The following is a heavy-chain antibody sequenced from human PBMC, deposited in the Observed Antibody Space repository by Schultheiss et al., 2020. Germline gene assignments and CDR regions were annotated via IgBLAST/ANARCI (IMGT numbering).Heavy chain of an antibody. CDR3: ARGGGGVALDY. J-gene: IGHJ4*02. CDR2: ISWNSGSI. Sequence: GGSLRLSCAASGFTFDDYAMHWVRQAPGKGLEWVSGISWNSGSIGYADSVKGRFTISRDNAKNSLYLQMNSLRAEDTALYYCARGGGGVALDYWGQGTLVTVAS. D-gene: IGHD2-8*02. CDR1: GFTFDDYA. V-gene: IGHV3-9*01.